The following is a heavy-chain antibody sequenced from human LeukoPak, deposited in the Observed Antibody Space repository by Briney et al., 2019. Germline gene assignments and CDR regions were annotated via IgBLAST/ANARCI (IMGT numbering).Heavy chain of an antibody. CDR3: AKDLGYDYVWGEGNFDF. V-gene: IGHV3-48*01. CDR2: ISSRGTTM. J-gene: IGHJ4*02. D-gene: IGHD3-16*01. CDR1: GFTFSSYD. Sequence: GGSLRLSCAASGFTFSSYDMNWVRQAPGKGPEWVSYISSRGTTMYYADSVKGRFTISRDNAKKSLDLQMNRLRAEDTAVYYCAKDLGYDYVWGEGNFDFWGQGTLVTVSS.